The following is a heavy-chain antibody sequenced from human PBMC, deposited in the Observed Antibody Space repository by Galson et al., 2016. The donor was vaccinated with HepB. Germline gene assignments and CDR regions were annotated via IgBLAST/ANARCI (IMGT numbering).Heavy chain of an antibody. J-gene: IGHJ5*02. V-gene: IGHV3-9*01. CDR3: ARDPRYNILTGYYNA. Sequence: SLRLSCAASGFTFDDYTMHWVRQAPGRGLEWVSGLSWNSNNIGYADSVKGRFTISRDNAKNSLFLQMNSLRPEDTAVYYCARDPRYNILTGYYNAWGQGTLVAV. CDR1: GFTFDDYT. D-gene: IGHD3-9*01. CDR2: LSWNSNNI.